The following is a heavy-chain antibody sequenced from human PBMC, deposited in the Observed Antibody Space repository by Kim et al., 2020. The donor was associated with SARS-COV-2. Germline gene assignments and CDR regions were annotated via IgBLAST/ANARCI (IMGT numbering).Heavy chain of an antibody. D-gene: IGHD4-4*01. J-gene: IGHJ6*03. CDR1: GGTFSSYA. CDR2: IIPIFGTA. Sequence: SVKVSCKASGGTFSSYAISWVRQAPGQGLEWMGGIIPIFGTANYAQKFQGRVTITADESTSTAYMELSSLRSEVTAVYYCARDRLQNQYYYYYMDVWGKGTTVTVSS. V-gene: IGHV1-69*13. CDR3: ARDRLQNQYYYYYMDV.